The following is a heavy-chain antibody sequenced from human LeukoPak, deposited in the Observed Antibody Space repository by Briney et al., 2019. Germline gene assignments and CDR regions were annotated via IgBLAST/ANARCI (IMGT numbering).Heavy chain of an antibody. CDR1: GGSISSGSYY. D-gene: IGHD1-26*01. J-gene: IGHJ4*02. CDR2: IYSSGRT. Sequence: SETLSLTCTVSGGSISSGSYYWSWIRQPAGKGLEWIGRIYSSGRTNYNPSLKSRVTISIDTSKNQFSLQLNSVTPEDTALYYCARAQAYSGRIFDFWGQGTLVTVSS. V-gene: IGHV4-61*02. CDR3: ARAQAYSGRIFDF.